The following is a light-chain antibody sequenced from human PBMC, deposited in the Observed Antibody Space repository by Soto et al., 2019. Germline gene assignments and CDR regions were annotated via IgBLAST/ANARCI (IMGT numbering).Light chain of an antibody. J-gene: IGLJ1*01. CDR3: SSFTGSNYV. CDR1: ISEVGGYNF. CDR2: DVS. Sequence: QSALTQPASVSGSPGQSITISCTGTISEVGGYNFVPWYQQYPGKAPKLMICDVSNRPSGVSNRFSGSKSGNTASLTISGLQAEDEADYYCSSFTGSNYVFGTGTKVTVL. V-gene: IGLV2-14*03.